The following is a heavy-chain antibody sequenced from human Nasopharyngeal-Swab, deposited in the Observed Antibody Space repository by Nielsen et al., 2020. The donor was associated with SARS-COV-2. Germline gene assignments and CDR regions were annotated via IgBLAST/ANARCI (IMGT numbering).Heavy chain of an antibody. J-gene: IGHJ4*02. D-gene: IGHD3-16*01. CDR2: ISVHNGYT. V-gene: IGHV1-18*01. Sequence: ASVKVSCKTSGYTFTSYGISWVRQAPGQELEWMGSISVHNGYTNYPQKLQGRVTMTTDTSTTTAYMELRSLRSADTAVYYCARDSIAFGGPEGDYWGQGTLVTVSS. CDR3: ARDSIAFGGPEGDY. CDR1: GYTFTSYG.